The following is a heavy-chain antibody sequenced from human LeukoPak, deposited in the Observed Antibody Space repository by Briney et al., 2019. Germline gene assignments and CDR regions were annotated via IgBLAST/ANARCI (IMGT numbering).Heavy chain of an antibody. D-gene: IGHD3-22*01. J-gene: IGHJ4*02. Sequence: SETLSLTCAVYGGSFSGYYWSWIRQPPGRGLEWIGEINHSGSTNYNPSLKSRVTISVDTSKNQFSLKLSSVTAADTAVYYCASRGYYYDSSGYYWGQGTLVTVSS. V-gene: IGHV4-34*01. CDR2: INHSGST. CDR1: GGSFSGYY. CDR3: ASRGYYYDSSGYY.